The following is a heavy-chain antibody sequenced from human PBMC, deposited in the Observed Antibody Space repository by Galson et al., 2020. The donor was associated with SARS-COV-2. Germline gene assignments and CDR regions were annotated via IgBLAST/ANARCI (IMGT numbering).Heavy chain of an antibody. CDR2: ISHSGTT. V-gene: IGHV4-34*01. CDR3: ATSLSGSSVYGMDV. Sequence: SETLSLTCAVYGGSFSGYYWSWVRQPPGKGLEWIGEISHSGTTNYNPSLKSRVTISVDTSKNHFSLKLSSVTAADTAVYYCATSLSGSSVYGMDVWGQGTTVTVSS. CDR1: GGSFSGYY. D-gene: IGHD2-2*01. J-gene: IGHJ6*02.